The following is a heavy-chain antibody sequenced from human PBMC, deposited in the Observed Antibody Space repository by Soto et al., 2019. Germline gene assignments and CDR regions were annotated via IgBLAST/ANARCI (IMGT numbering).Heavy chain of an antibody. CDR3: AAVSAYYYDSSGYYYYYYGMDV. J-gene: IGHJ6*02. CDR1: GFTFTSSA. V-gene: IGHV1-58*01. Sequence: SVKVSCKASGFTFTSSAVQWVRQARGQRLEWIGWIVVGSGNTNYAQKFQERVTITRDMSASTAYMELSSLRSEDTAVYYCAAVSAYYYDSSGYYYYYYGMDVWGQGTTVTVSS. D-gene: IGHD3-22*01. CDR2: IVVGSGNT.